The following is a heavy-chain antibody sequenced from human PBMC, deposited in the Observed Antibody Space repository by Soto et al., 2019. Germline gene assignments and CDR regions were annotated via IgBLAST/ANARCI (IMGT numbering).Heavy chain of an antibody. CDR3: STAGYSGYDGIYYYYGMDV. CDR1: GFTFSNAW. J-gene: IGHJ6*02. Sequence: GGSLRLSCAASGFTFSNAWMNWVRQAPGKGLEWVGRIKSKTDGGTTDYAAPVKGRFTISRDDSKNTLYLQMNSLKTEDTAVYYCSTAGYSGYDGIYYYYGMDVWGQGTTVTVSS. V-gene: IGHV3-15*07. CDR2: IKSKTDGGTT. D-gene: IGHD5-12*01.